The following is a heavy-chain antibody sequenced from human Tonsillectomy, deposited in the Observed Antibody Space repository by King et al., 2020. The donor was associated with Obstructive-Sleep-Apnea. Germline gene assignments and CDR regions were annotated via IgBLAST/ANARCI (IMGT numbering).Heavy chain of an antibody. V-gene: IGHV4-34*01. CDR1: GGSFSGYY. CDR2: INHSGST. J-gene: IGHJ4*02. Sequence: VQLQQWGAGLLKPSETLSLTCAVYGGSFSGYYWSWIRQPPGKGLEWIGEINHSGSTNYNPSLKGRVTISVDTSKNQFSLKLSSVTAADTAVYYCARGPLYGLMYYWGQGTLVTVSS. D-gene: IGHD2-2*02. CDR3: ARGPLYGLMYY.